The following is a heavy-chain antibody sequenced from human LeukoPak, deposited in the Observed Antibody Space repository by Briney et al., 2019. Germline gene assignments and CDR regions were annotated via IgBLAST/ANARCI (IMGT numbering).Heavy chain of an antibody. J-gene: IGHJ1*01. CDR1: GYTFTGYY. D-gene: IGHD6-13*01. CDR3: ARVATAAGTPQYFQH. CDR2: INPNSGGT. V-gene: IGHV1-2*04. Sequence: ASEKVSCKASGYTFTGYYMHWVRQAPGQGLEWMGWINPNSGGTNYAQKFQGWVTMTRDTSISTAYMELSRLRSDDTAVYYCARVATAAGTPQYFQHWGQGTLVTVSS.